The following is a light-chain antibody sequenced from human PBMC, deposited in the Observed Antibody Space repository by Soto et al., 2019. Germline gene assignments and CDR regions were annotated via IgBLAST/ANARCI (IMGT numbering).Light chain of an antibody. Sequence: DIQITQSTSSLSASIGDRVTITCRASQTISSYLNWYQQKPGKAPKLLIYAASSLQSGVPSRFSGSGSGTDFTLTISSLQPEDFATYYCQQYHNFPITFGQGTRLEVK. J-gene: IGKJ5*01. CDR3: QQYHNFPIT. V-gene: IGKV1-39*01. CDR2: AAS. CDR1: QTISSY.